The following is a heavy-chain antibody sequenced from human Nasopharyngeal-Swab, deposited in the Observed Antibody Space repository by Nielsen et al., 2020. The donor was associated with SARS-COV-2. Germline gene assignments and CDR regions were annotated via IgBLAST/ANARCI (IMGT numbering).Heavy chain of an antibody. Sequence: SETLSLTCSLNGVSFSGYHWGWIRQSPGKRLEWIGDITRSGNTNYNPALKSRVTMSVATSKDEFSLKLTSVTAADTAIYFCARVNNGGGIVPASYSFFMDVWGKGTSVAASS. CDR1: GVSFSGYH. CDR2: ITRSGNT. V-gene: IGHV4-34*01. CDR3: ARVNNGGGIVPASYSFFMDV. D-gene: IGHD2-2*01. J-gene: IGHJ6*03.